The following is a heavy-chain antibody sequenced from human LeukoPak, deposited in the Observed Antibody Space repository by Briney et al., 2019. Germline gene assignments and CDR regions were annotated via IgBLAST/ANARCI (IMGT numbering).Heavy chain of an antibody. J-gene: IGHJ4*02. V-gene: IGHV4-59*01. CDR2: IYYSGST. CDR1: GGSISSYY. Sequence: SETLSLTCTVSGGSISSYYWSWIRQPAGKGLEWIGYIYYSGSTNYNPSLKSRVTISVDTSKNQFSLKLSSVTAADTAVYYCARTPQYYDSSGYYQTFDYWGQGTLVTVSS. CDR3: ARTPQYYDSSGYYQTFDY. D-gene: IGHD3-22*01.